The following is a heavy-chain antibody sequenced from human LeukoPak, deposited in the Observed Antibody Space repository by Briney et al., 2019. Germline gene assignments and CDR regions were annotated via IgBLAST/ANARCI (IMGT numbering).Heavy chain of an antibody. CDR2: IYYSGNT. J-gene: IGHJ4*02. CDR1: GGSISSSSYY. D-gene: IGHD3-10*01. CDR3: ARVGSGSFDY. Sequence: SETLSLTCTVSGGSISSSSYYWGWIRQPPGKGLEWIGYIYYSGNTNCNPSLKSRVTISIDTSKNQFSLKLTSVTAADTAVYYCARVGSGSFDYWGQGTLVTVSS. V-gene: IGHV4-61*05.